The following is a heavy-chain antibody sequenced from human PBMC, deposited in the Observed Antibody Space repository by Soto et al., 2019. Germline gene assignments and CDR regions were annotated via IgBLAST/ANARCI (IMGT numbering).Heavy chain of an antibody. J-gene: IGHJ5*02. D-gene: IGHD3-22*01. CDR3: ARDHSSGWVNWFDP. CDR2: MYSSGAT. V-gene: IGHV4-59*01. CDR1: GGSISSYD. Sequence: SETLSLTCTVSGGSISSYDWSWIRQAPGRKLEWIGYMYSSGATNYNPSLKSRVTMSRDTSKNQFSLKLSSVTTADTAVYYCARDHSSGWVNWFDPWGQGTLVT.